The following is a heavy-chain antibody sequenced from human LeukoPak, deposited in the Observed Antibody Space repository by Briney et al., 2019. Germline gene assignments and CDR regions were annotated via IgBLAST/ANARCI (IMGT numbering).Heavy chain of an antibody. CDR3: ARDRKYYDSGGYYPYY. Sequence: PGGSLRLSCAASGFTFSSYSMNWVRQAPGKGLEWVSSVSTSSSYIYYADSVKARFTISRDHAKNSLFLQMNSLRAQDTAVYYCARDRKYYDSGGYYPYYWGPGTLVTVSS. J-gene: IGHJ4*02. V-gene: IGHV3-21*01. D-gene: IGHD3-22*01. CDR1: GFTFSSYS. CDR2: VSTSSSYI.